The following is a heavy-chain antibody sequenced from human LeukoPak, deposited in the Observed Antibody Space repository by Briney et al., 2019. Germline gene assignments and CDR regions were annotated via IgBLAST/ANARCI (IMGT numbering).Heavy chain of an antibody. CDR2: IYTSGST. J-gene: IGHJ5*02. V-gene: IGHV4-61*02. Sequence: SETLSLTCTVSGGSISSGSYYWSWIRQPAGKGLEWIGRIYTSGSTNYNPSLKSRVTISVDTFKNQFSLKLSSVTAADTAVYYCARHVDSSSWLNWFDPWGQGTLVTVSS. D-gene: IGHD6-13*01. CDR3: ARHVDSSSWLNWFDP. CDR1: GGSISSGSYY.